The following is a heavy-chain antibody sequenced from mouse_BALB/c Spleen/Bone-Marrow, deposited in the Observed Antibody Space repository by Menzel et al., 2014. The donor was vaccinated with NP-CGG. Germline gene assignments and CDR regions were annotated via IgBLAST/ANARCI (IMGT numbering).Heavy chain of an antibody. Sequence: VQLQESGAELVRPGASVKLSCKASGYTFTSYWMNWVKQRPEQGLEWIGRIDPYNSETHYNQKFKDKAILTVDKSSSTAYMQLSSLTSEDSAVYYCARGRDYDVFAYWGQGTLVTVSA. CDR2: IDPYNSET. D-gene: IGHD2-4*01. J-gene: IGHJ3*01. CDR3: ARGRDYDVFAY. V-gene: IGHV1-52*01. CDR1: GYTFTSYW.